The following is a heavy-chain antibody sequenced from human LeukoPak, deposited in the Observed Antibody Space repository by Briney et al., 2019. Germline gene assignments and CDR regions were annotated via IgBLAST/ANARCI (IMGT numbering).Heavy chain of an antibody. D-gene: IGHD6-19*01. CDR2: INPSGGST. V-gene: IGHV1-46*01. CDR1: GYTFTSYY. J-gene: IGHJ4*02. CDR3: ARRSTLYSSGWFYFDY. Sequence: GASVKVSCKASGYTFTSYYMHWVRQAPGQGLEWMGIINPSGGSTSYAQKFQGRVTMTRDTSTSTVYMELRGLRSDDTAVYYCARRSTLYSSGWFYFDYWGQGTLVTVSS.